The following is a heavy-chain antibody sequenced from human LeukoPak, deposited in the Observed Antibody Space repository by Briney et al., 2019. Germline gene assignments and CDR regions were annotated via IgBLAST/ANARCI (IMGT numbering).Heavy chain of an antibody. CDR3: AKNRIGSITLYGMDV. CDR2: ISASGGST. Sequence: PGGSLRLSCAASGFTFSSSAMSWVRQVPGKGLEWVSGISASGGSTYYADSVKGRFTISRDNSKNTLYLQMNSLRAEDTAVYYCAKNRIGSITLYGMDVWGQGTTVTVSS. CDR1: GFTFSSSA. D-gene: IGHD1-14*01. J-gene: IGHJ6*02. V-gene: IGHV3-23*01.